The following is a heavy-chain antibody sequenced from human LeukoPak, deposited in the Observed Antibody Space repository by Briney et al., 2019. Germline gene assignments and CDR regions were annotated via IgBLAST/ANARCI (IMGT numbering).Heavy chain of an antibody. V-gene: IGHV4-34*01. D-gene: IGHD3-10*01. CDR1: GGSFSGYY. Sequence: SETLSLTCAVYGGSFSGYYWSWIRQPPGKGLEWIGEINHSGSTNYNPSLKSRVTISVDTSKNQFSLKLSSVTAADTAVYYCARGLRTGYYGSGSYSRYNWFDPWGQGTLVTVSS. CDR3: ARGLRTGYYGSGSYSRYNWFDP. CDR2: INHSGST. J-gene: IGHJ5*02.